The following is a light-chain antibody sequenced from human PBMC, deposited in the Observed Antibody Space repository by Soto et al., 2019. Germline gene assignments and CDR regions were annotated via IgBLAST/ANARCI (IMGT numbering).Light chain of an antibody. Sequence: EIVMTQSPSTLSVSPGDRATLSCLASQSVSSNLAWYQQKPGQAPRLLIYGASTRATGIPARFSGSGSGTVFTLTIISLQSEDFAVYYCQQYKTSPPLTFGGGTKVEIK. CDR1: QSVSSN. CDR2: GAS. V-gene: IGKV3-15*01. J-gene: IGKJ4*01. CDR3: QQYKTSPPLT.